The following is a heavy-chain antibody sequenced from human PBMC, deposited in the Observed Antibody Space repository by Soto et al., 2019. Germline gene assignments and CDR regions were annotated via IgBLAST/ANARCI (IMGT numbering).Heavy chain of an antibody. CDR1: GYTFTNYD. Sequence: ASVKISCKASGYTFTNYDINWVRQATGQGPEWMGWMNPNSGNTGYAQKFQGRITMTRDTSIRTAYMELNSLTSDDTAVYYCATYCSGGSFYVYWGQGTPVTVSS. J-gene: IGHJ4*02. V-gene: IGHV1-8*01. D-gene: IGHD2-15*01. CDR2: MNPNSGNT. CDR3: ATYCSGGSFYVY.